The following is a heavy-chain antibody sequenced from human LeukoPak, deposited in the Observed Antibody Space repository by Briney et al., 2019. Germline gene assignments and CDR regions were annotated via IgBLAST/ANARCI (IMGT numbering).Heavy chain of an antibody. J-gene: IGHJ5*02. Sequence: GGSLRLSCAASGFTFSSYAMSWVRQAPGKGLEWVSAISGSGGSTYYADSVKGRFTISRGNPKNTLYLQMNSLRAEDTAVYYCAKGGVGPTNWFDPWGQGTLVTVSS. V-gene: IGHV3-23*01. CDR2: ISGSGGST. CDR1: GFTFSSYA. D-gene: IGHD1-26*01. CDR3: AKGGVGPTNWFDP.